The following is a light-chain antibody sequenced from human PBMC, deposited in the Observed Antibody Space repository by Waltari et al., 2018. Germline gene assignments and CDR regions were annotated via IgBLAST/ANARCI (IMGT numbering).Light chain of an antibody. CDR2: DVN. CDR3: SSYTTTSTLLVV. CDR1: SSDIGSYNY. J-gene: IGLJ2*01. Sequence: QSALTQPASVSGSPGQSITISCTGTSSDIGSYNYVSWYQHHPGKAPTLMIFDVNNRPSGVADRFSGSKSGNTAYLTISGLQAEDEADYYCSSYTTTSTLLVVFGGGTKLTVL. V-gene: IGLV2-14*03.